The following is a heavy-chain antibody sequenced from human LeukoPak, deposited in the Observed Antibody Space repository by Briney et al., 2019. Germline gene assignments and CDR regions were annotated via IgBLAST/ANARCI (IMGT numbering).Heavy chain of an antibody. Sequence: GGSLRLSCAASGFTFSSYGMHWVRQAPGKGLEWVTVISSDGSNKYYADSVKGRFTISRDNSKNTLYLQMNSLRAEDTAVYYCAIGRDGHFDYWGQGTLVTVPS. CDR1: GFTFSSYG. J-gene: IGHJ4*02. CDR3: AIGRDGHFDY. D-gene: IGHD5-24*01. CDR2: ISSDGSNK. V-gene: IGHV3-30*03.